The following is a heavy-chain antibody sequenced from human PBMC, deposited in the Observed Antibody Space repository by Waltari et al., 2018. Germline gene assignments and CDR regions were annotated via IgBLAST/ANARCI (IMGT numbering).Heavy chain of an antibody. D-gene: IGHD5-18*01. Sequence: EVQLVESGGGLVQPGGSLRLSGSASGFTFSSSAMHLVRQAPGKGLEYVSAISSNGGSTYYADSVKGRFTISRDNSKNTLYLQMSSLRAEDTAVYYCVKGTWIQLNYGMDVWGQGTTVTVSS. CDR3: VKGTWIQLNYGMDV. V-gene: IGHV3-64D*06. CDR1: GFTFSSSA. J-gene: IGHJ6*02. CDR2: ISSNGGST.